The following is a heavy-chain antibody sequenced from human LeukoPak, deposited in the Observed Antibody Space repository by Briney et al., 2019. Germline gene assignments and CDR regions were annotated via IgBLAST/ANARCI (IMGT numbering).Heavy chain of an antibody. CDR3: ARWYNSLDV. CDR2: ISSNGGST. J-gene: IGHJ6*02. CDR1: GFTFRNPA. D-gene: IGHD1-1*01. Sequence: GGSLRLTCAASGFTFRNPAMHWVRQAPGKGLEYVSGISSNGGSTYYANDVKGRFTISRDNSKNTVYLQMGSLRAEDMAVYYCARWYNSLDVWGQGTTVTVSS. V-gene: IGHV3-64*01.